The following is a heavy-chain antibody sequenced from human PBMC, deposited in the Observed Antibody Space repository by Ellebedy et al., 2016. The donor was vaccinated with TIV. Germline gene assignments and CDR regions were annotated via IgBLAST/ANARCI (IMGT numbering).Heavy chain of an antibody. D-gene: IGHD2-15*01. CDR2: IYPGDSDT. CDR3: ARQAWGLGMSGGDY. J-gene: IGHJ4*02. Sequence: GESLKISCKGSGYNFTSYWIGWVRQVPGKGLEWMGIIYPGDSDTSYSPSFQGQVTTSADKSISTAYLQWSSLKASDTAMYYCARQAWGLGMSGGDYWGQGTLVTVSS. V-gene: IGHV5-51*01. CDR1: GYNFTSYW.